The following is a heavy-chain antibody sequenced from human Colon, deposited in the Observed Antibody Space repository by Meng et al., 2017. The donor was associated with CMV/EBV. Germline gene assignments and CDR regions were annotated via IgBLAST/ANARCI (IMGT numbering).Heavy chain of an antibody. CDR1: GFTFGSYA. CDR2: ISGNGDST. J-gene: IGHJ4*02. D-gene: IGHD2/OR15-2a*01. Sequence: GGSLRLSCAASGFTFGSYAVSWVRQAPGRGLEWVSTISGNGDSTYYADSVKGRFIVSRVNSENTLFLQMNSLRAEDTAVYYCARTPDLGECNKSSQISCSRIDYWGQGTLVTVSS. V-gene: IGHV3-23*01. CDR3: ARTPDLGECNKSSQISCSRIDY.